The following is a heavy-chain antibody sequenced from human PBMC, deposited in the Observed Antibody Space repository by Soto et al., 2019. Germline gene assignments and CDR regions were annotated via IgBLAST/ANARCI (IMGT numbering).Heavy chain of an antibody. CDR1: GFNLDDYA. V-gene: IGHV3-9*01. CDR3: AKGGSTSWLRDGLDI. CDR2: ISSNSGRI. D-gene: IGHD2-2*01. Sequence: DEQLVESGGGQVQPGRSLRVSCAASGFNLDDYAMHWVRQGPGKGLEWVSGISSNSGRIGYADSVKGRFTISRDNAKNSLYLQMNSLRTEDTALYYCAKGGSTSWLRDGLDIWGQGTMVSVSS. J-gene: IGHJ3*02.